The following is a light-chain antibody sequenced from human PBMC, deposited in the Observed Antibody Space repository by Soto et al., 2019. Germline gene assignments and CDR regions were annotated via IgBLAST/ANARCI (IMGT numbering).Light chain of an antibody. CDR2: LNSDGSH. V-gene: IGLV4-69*01. J-gene: IGLJ2*01. Sequence: QSVLTQSPSASASLGASVKLTCTLSSGHSSYAIAWHQQQPEKGPRYLMKLNSDGSHNKGDGIPDRFSGSSSGAERYLTISSLQSEDEADYYCQTWGTGNVVFGGGTQLTVL. CDR3: QTWGTGNVV. CDR1: SGHSSYA.